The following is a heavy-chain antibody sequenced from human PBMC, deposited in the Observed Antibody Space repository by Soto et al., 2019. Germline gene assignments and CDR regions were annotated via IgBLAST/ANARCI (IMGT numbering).Heavy chain of an antibody. CDR1: GGSISSGGYY. Sequence: QVQLQESGPGLVKPSQTLSLTCTVSGGSISSGGYYWSWIRQHPGKGLERIGYIYYSGSTYYNPSLRSRVTISEAPSKNQSPLRLRSVTAADRAVYSLAGDGDSSTYDYWAKGPLVTVS. CDR2: IYYSGST. V-gene: IGHV4-31*03. CDR3: AGDGDSSTYDY. D-gene: IGHD6-13*01. J-gene: IGHJ4*02.